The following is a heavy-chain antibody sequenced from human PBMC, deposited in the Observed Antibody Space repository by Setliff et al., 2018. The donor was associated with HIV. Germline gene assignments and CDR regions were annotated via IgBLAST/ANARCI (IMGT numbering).Heavy chain of an antibody. CDR1: GGSVSTRSYS. J-gene: IGHJ3*01. CDR2: IHQTGKT. Sequence: PPETLSLTCPLSGGSVSTRSYSWCWIREPPEKGLEWMGTIHQTGKTYYNSSLNSRVTIAVDTAKDQFSLNPSTVTAADTAVYYCGRVAGYCAPSRCYGYNAFDFWGPGTLVTVSS. D-gene: IGHD2-15*01. V-gene: IGHV4-39*01. CDR3: GRVAGYCAPSRCYGYNAFDF.